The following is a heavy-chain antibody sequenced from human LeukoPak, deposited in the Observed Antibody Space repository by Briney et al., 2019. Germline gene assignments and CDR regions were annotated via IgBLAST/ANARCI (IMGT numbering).Heavy chain of an antibody. CDR3: AKDVRAASDAFAV. V-gene: IGHV3-23*01. Sequence: GGSLRLSCAASGFTFWSSSMSWLRQAPGKGLVWVSSLSVGDFFKYYADSVKGRYTISRDISKTTLYLQMNSLRAEDTAVYYWAKDVRAASDAFAVWGLGTLVTVSS. CDR2: LSVGDFFK. CDR1: GFTFWSSS. D-gene: IGHD2-15*01. J-gene: IGHJ3*01.